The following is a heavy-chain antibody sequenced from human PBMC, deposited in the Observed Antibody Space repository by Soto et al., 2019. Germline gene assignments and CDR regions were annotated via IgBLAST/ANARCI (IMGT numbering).Heavy chain of an antibody. CDR3: ARVSPYDILTGYSPYFDY. CDR1: GGSISSGGYY. Sequence: SETLSLTCTVSGGSISSGGYYWSWIRQHPGKGLEWIGYIYYSGSTYYNPSLKSRVTISVDTSKNQFSLKLSSVTAADTAVYYCARVSPYDILTGYSPYFDYWGQGTLVTVSS. V-gene: IGHV4-31*03. D-gene: IGHD3-9*01. CDR2: IYYSGST. J-gene: IGHJ4*02.